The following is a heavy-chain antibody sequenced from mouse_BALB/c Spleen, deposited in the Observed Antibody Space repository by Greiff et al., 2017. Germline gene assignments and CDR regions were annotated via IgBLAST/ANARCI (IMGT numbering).Heavy chain of an antibody. CDR2: ISYSGST. D-gene: IGHD4-1*01. V-gene: IGHV3-2*02. J-gene: IGHJ3*01. CDR1: GYSITSDYA. Sequence: EVQLQESGPGLVKPSQSLSLTCTVTGYSITSDYAWNWIRQFPGNKLEWMGYISYSGSTSYNPSLKSRISITRDTSKNQFFLQLNSVTTEDTATYYCARGETGTRFAYWGQGTLVTVSA. CDR3: ARGETGTRFAY.